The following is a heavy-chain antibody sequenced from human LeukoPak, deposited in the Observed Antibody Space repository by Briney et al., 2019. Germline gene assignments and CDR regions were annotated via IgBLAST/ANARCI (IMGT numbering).Heavy chain of an antibody. CDR2: ISYDGSNK. CDR1: GFTFSTSG. V-gene: IGHV3-30*18. J-gene: IGHJ4*02. Sequence: GGSLRLSCATSGFTFSTSGMHWVRQAPGKGLEWVAVISYDGSNKYYADSVKGRFTISRDNSKNTLYLQMNSLRAEDTAVYYCAKGGHDYVPDYFDYWGQGTLVTVSS. CDR3: AKGGHDYVPDYFDY. D-gene: IGHD4-17*01.